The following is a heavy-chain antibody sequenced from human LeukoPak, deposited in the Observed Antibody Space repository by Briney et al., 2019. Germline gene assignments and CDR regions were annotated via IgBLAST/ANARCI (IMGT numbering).Heavy chain of an antibody. CDR1: GFTFDDYG. D-gene: IGHD3-10*01. CDR2: IRYNGNNQ. V-gene: IGHV3-30*02. J-gene: IGHJ6*03. CDR3: AKDSAFYYIDV. Sequence: GGSLRLSCAASGFTFDDYGMHWVRQAPGKGLEWVAFIRYNGNNQYYADSVKGRFTISRDNSKNTLYLQMNSLKGDDTAVYYCAKDSAFYYIDVWGKGTTVIISS.